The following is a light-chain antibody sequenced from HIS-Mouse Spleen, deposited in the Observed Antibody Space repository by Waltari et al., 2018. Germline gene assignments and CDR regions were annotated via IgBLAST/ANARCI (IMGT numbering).Light chain of an antibody. CDR3: CSYAGSYTLV. CDR2: DVS. CDR1: SSDVGGYNY. Sequence: QSALTQPRSVSGSPGQSVTIPCTGTSSDVGGYNYVSWYQQHPGKAPKLMIYDVSKRPSRVPDRFSGSKSGNTASLTISELQAEDEADYCCCSYAGSYTLVFGGGTKLTVL. J-gene: IGLJ2*01. V-gene: IGLV2-11*01.